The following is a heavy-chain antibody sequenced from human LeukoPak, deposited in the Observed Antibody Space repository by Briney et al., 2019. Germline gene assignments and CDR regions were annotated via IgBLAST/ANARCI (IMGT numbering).Heavy chain of an antibody. D-gene: IGHD4-17*01. CDR2: INSDGINT. CDR1: GFTFSTYT. J-gene: IGHJ4*02. Sequence: GGSLRLSCAASGFTFSTYTFNWVRQAPGKGLVWVSRINSDGINTSYADSVKGRFTISRDNAKNTLNLQMNSLRAEDTAVYYCARNLNDYGDYVFDYWGQGTLVTVST. CDR3: ARNLNDYGDYVFDY. V-gene: IGHV3-74*01.